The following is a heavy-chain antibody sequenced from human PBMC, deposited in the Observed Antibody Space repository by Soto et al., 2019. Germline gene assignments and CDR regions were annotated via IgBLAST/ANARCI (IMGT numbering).Heavy chain of an antibody. D-gene: IGHD3-3*01. J-gene: IGHJ5*02. CDR1: GGSFSGYY. CDR2: INHSGST. Sequence: SETLSLTCAVYGGSFSGYYWSWIRQPPGKGLEWIGDINHSGSTNYNPSLKSRVTISVDTSKNQFSLKLSSVTAADTAVYYCARDAFGVDNWFDPWGQGTLVTVSS. V-gene: IGHV4-34*01. CDR3: ARDAFGVDNWFDP.